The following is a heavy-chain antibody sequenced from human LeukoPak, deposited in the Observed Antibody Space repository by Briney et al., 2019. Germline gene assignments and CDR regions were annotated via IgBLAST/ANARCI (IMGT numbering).Heavy chain of an antibody. J-gene: IGHJ3*02. Sequence: GASVKVSCKASGYTFTSYGISWVRQAPGQGLEWMGWISAYYGNTNYAQKLQGRVTMTTDTSTSTAHMELRSAVSDDTAVHHCAREMITIFGVFRDDFDIWGQGTMVTVSS. CDR1: GYTFTSYG. D-gene: IGHD3-3*01. CDR3: AREMITIFGVFRDDFDI. V-gene: IGHV1-18*01. CDR2: ISAYYGNT.